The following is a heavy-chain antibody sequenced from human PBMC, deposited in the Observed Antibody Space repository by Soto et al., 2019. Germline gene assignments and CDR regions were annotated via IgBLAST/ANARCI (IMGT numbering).Heavy chain of an antibody. D-gene: IGHD1-26*01. Sequence: LSLTCSVSGASTVSHYHWTWIRQPPGKGLEWMGYIFNSGTTFYNPSLTSRLSISMDTSGNHFSLELRSVTAADTAVYYCALALGPTTGLDYWGQGTLVTVSS. CDR3: ALALGPTTGLDY. CDR2: IFNSGTT. V-gene: IGHV4-31*02. J-gene: IGHJ4*02. CDR1: GASTVSHYH.